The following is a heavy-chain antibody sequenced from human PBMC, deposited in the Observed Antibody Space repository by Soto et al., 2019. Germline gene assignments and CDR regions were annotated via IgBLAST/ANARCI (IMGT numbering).Heavy chain of an antibody. V-gene: IGHV3-33*01. Sequence: PGGSRRLSCAASGFTFSSYGMHGVRQSPGNGLEWVAVIWYDGSNKYYADSVKGRFTISRDNSKNTLYLQMNSLRAEDTAVYYCARALYPRTYYYYYYGMDVWRQGTTVTVSS. J-gene: IGHJ6*02. D-gene: IGHD2-8*01. CDR3: ARALYPRTYYYYYYGMDV. CDR1: GFTFSSYG. CDR2: IWYDGSNK.